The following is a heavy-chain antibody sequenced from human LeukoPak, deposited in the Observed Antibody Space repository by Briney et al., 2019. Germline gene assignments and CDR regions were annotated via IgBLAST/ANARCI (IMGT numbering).Heavy chain of an antibody. CDR2: ISTSGST. CDR1: GGSISSYY. D-gene: IGHD1-26*01. CDR3: ASARAGLHVGATYDY. Sequence: SETLSLTCTASGGSISSYYWSWIRQPAGKGLESIGHISTSGSTNYNPSLKSLVTMSVDTSKNQFSLKLSSVTAADTAVYYCASARAGLHVGATYDYWGQGTLVTVSS. J-gene: IGHJ4*02. V-gene: IGHV4-4*07.